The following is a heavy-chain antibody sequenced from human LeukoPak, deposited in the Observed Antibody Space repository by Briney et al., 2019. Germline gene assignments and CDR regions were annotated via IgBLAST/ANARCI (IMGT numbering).Heavy chain of an antibody. J-gene: IGHJ4*02. CDR1: GYVFTDHF. CDR3: ARGRYRYSYDY. Sequence: ASVRVSCKASGYVFTDHFFHWVRQAPGQGLEWMGWIRPTDGATKVAQKFQGRVTLTRDTSISTVYMEMSGLRFDDTAMYYCARGRYRYSYDYWGQGTLVTVSS. V-gene: IGHV1-2*02. CDR2: IRPTDGAT. D-gene: IGHD1-26*01.